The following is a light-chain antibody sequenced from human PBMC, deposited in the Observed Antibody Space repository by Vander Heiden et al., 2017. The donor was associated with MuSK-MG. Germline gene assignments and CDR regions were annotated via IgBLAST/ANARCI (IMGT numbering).Light chain of an antibody. CDR2: GNS. J-gene: IGLJ2*01. Sequence: QSVLTQPPSVSAAPRQRVTISCTGSSSNIGAGYDVHWYQQLPGTAPKLLIYGNSNRPSGVPDRFSGSKSGTSASLAITGLQAEDEADYYCQSYDSSLSGSVFGGGTKLTVL. CDR1: SSNIGAGYD. V-gene: IGLV1-40*01. CDR3: QSYDSSLSGSV.